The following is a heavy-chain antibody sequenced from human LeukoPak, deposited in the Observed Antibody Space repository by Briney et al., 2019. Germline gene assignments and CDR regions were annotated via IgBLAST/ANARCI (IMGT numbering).Heavy chain of an antibody. D-gene: IGHD4-17*01. V-gene: IGHV3-30*18. Sequence: GGSLRLSCAASGFTFSSYWMSWVRQAPGKGLEWVAIISYDGREKYYADSVKGRFTISRNSSISTVHLQMNSLGLEDTAVYYCAKSFAVTTHSYYGIDVWGQGTTVTVS. CDR2: ISYDGREK. CDR3: AKSFAVTTHSYYGIDV. J-gene: IGHJ6*02. CDR1: GFTFSSYW.